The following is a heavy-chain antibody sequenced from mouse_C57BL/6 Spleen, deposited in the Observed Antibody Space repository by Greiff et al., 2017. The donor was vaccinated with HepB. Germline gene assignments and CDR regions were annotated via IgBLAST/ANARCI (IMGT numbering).Heavy chain of an antibody. J-gene: IGHJ2*01. CDR3: TRGGGYDLDY. D-gene: IGHD2-2*01. Sequence: VQLQQSGAELVRPGASVTLSCKASGYTFTDYEMHWVKQTPVHGLEWIGAIDPETGGTAYNQKFKGKAILTADKSSSTAYMELRSLTSEDSAVYYCTRGGGYDLDYWGQGTTLTVSS. CDR2: IDPETGGT. V-gene: IGHV1-15*01. CDR1: GYTFTDYE.